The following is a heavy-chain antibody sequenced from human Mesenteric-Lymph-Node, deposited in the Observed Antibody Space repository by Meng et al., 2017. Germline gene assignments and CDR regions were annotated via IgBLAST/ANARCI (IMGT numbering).Heavy chain of an antibody. CDR1: GTTFTSYY. Sequence: EQVVQSGDEGKQPWASVKVSFKASGTTFTSYYMHWVRQAPGQGLEWMGIIHPSGGSTSYEQKFQGRVTMTTDTSTSTVYMELRSLRSDDTAVYYCARATVPGASYDLWGQGTLVTVSS. V-gene: IGHV1-46*01. CDR2: IHPSGGST. CDR3: ARATVPGASYDL. J-gene: IGHJ4*02. D-gene: IGHD6-19*01.